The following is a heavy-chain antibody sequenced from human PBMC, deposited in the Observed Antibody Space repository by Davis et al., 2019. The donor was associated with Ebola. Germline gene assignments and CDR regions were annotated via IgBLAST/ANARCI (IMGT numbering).Heavy chain of an antibody. CDR1: SGTFSSYA. CDR3: ARVESSSSLYYYGMDV. Sequence: SVQVSCKASSGTFSSYAISWVRQAPGQGLEWMGRIIPILGIANYAQKFQGRVTITADKSTSTAYMELSSLRSEDTAVYYCARVESSSSLYYYGMDVWGQGTTVTVSS. V-gene: IGHV1-69*04. D-gene: IGHD6-6*01. J-gene: IGHJ6*02. CDR2: IIPILGIA.